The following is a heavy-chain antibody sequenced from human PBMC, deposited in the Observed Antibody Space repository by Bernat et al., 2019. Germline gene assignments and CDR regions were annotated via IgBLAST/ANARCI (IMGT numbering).Heavy chain of an antibody. CDR3: TADIVVVPAAIHYYYMDV. Sequence: EVQLVESGGGLVKPGGSLRLSCAASGFTFSNAWMSWVRQAPGKGLEWVGRIKSKTDGGTTDYAAPVEGSFTISRDDSKNTLYLQMNSLKTEDTAVYYCTADIVVVPAAIHYYYMDVWGKGTTVTVSS. D-gene: IGHD2-2*01. J-gene: IGHJ6*03. V-gene: IGHV3-15*01. CDR2: IKSKTDGGTT. CDR1: GFTFSNAW.